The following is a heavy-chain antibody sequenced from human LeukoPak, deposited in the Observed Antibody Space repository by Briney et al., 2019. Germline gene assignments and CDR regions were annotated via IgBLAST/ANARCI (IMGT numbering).Heavy chain of an antibody. CDR1: GGTFSSYA. CDR3: ARFPLGGSWSYGPFDY. V-gene: IGHV1-69*01. CDR2: IIPIFGTA. J-gene: IGHJ4*02. D-gene: IGHD1-26*01. Sequence: GSSVKVSCKASGGTFSSYAISWVRQAPGQGLEWMGGIIPIFGTANYAQKFQGRVTITADESTSTAYMELSSLRSEDTAVYYCARFPLGGSWSYGPFDYWGQGTLVTVSS.